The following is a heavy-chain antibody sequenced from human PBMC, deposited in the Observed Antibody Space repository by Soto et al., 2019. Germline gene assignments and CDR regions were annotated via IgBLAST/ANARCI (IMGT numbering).Heavy chain of an antibody. CDR1: GGSISTYY. D-gene: IGHD3-10*01. V-gene: IGHV4-59*10. CDR3: AIYCMVRGVAPGYYYYYGMDV. J-gene: IGHJ6*02. CDR2: IYASGST. Sequence: SETLSPTCHAPGGSISTYYWTWTRQPPGKGLECIVRIYASGSTNYNPSLKGRVIMSVDTSKKQFSLKLISVTAADTAVYYCAIYCMVRGVAPGYYYYYGMDVWGQGTMVTVSS.